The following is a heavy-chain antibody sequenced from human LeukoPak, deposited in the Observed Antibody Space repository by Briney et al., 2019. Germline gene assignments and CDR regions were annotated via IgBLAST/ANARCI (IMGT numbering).Heavy chain of an antibody. Sequence: PSETLSLTCTVSGGSISSYYWSWIRQPAGKGLEWIGRIYTSGSTNYNPSLKSRVTMSVDTSKNQFSLKLSCVTAADTAVYYCARERSSGWYGYYFDYWGQGTLVTVSS. CDR3: ARERSSGWYGYYFDY. J-gene: IGHJ4*02. V-gene: IGHV4-4*07. D-gene: IGHD6-19*01. CDR1: GGSISSYY. CDR2: IYTSGST.